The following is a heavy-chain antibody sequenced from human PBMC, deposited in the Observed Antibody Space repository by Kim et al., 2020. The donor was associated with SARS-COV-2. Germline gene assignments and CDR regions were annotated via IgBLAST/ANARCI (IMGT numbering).Heavy chain of an antibody. V-gene: IGHV1-69*13. Sequence: SVKVSCKASGGTFSSYAISWVRQAPGQGLEWMGGIIPIFGTANYAQKFQGRVTITADESTSTAYMELSSLRSEDTAVYYCARRHYYGSGWNGVYSGYDLSWFDPWGQGTLVTVSS. CDR2: IIPIFGTA. CDR3: ARRHYYGSGWNGVYSGYDLSWFDP. CDR1: GGTFSSYA. D-gene: IGHD3-10*01. J-gene: IGHJ5*02.